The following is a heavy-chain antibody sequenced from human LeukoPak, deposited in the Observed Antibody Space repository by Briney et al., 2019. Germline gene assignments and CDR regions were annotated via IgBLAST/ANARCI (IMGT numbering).Heavy chain of an antibody. CDR2: INPSGGST. CDR1: GYTSNNYY. J-gene: IGHJ6*03. V-gene: IGHV1-46*02. Sequence: GASVKVSCKASGYTSNNYYMHWVRQAPGQGLEWMGIINPSGGSTSYAQKFQGRITMTRDTSTSTVYMELSSLRSEDTAVYYCARGAVRGQSIMDVWGNGTTVTISS. CDR3: ARGAVRGQSIMDV. D-gene: IGHD3-10*01.